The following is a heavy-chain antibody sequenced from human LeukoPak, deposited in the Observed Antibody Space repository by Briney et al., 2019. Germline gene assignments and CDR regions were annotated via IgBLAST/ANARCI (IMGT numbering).Heavy chain of an antibody. D-gene: IGHD1-26*01. Sequence: SETLSLTCAVYGGSFSGYYWSWIRQPPGKGLEWIGEINHSGSTNYNPSHKSRVTISVDTSKNQFSLKLSSVTAADTAVYYCARHARRYSGSSWDYWGQGTLVTVSS. V-gene: IGHV4-34*01. CDR1: GGSFSGYY. CDR2: INHSGST. CDR3: ARHARRYSGSSWDY. J-gene: IGHJ4*02.